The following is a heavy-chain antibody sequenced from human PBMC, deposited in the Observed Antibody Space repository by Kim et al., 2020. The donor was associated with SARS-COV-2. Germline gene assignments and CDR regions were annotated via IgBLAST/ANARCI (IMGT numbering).Heavy chain of an antibody. D-gene: IGHD6-13*01. CDR3: AKEEVRYSSSGYKDY. CDR2: ISGSGGST. CDR1: GFTFSSYA. V-gene: IGHV3-23*01. Sequence: GGSLRLSCAASGFTFSSYAMSWVRQAPGKGLEWVSAISGSGGSTYYADSVKGRFTISRDNSKNTLYLQMNSLRAEDTDVYYCAKEEVRYSSSGYKDYWGQGTLVTVSS. J-gene: IGHJ4*02.